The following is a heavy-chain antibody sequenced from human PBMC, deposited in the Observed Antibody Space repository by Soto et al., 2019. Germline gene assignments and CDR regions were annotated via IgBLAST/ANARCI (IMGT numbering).Heavy chain of an antibody. Sequence: ASVKVSCKASGYTFTSSYIHWVRQAPGQGFEWMGIINPSGGGTSYSQKFQGRVTLTRDTSTRTIYMELNSLRSEDTAVYYCARGPGASGLDVWGQGTTVTVSS. CDR1: GYTFTSSY. CDR3: ARGPGASGLDV. J-gene: IGHJ6*02. D-gene: IGHD2-8*02. V-gene: IGHV1-46*01. CDR2: INPSGGGT.